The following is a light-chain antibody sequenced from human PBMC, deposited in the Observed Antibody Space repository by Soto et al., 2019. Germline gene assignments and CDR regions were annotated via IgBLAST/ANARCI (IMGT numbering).Light chain of an antibody. J-gene: IGKJ1*01. Sequence: EIIITQSPTPLSVSPRERTPLSSRASQSVSSNLAWYQQKPGQAPRLLIYGASTRATGIPARFSGSGSGTEFTLTISSLQSEDFAVYYCQQHNNWPPWTFGQGTKVDIK. V-gene: IGKV3-15*01. CDR1: QSVSSN. CDR2: GAS. CDR3: QQHNNWPPWT.